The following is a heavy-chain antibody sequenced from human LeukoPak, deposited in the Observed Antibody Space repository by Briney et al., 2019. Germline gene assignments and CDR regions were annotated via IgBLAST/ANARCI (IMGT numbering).Heavy chain of an antibody. D-gene: IGHD1-1*01. CDR2: ISAYSGNT. CDR1: GYTFTSSG. Sequence: GASVKVSCKASGYTFTSSGIRWVRQAPGQGREWMGWISAYSGNTNYAQKFQGTVTMTADTSTSTAYMDLRSLRSDDTAVYYCARKGTGVPFDYWGQGTLVTVSS. CDR3: ARKGTGVPFDY. J-gene: IGHJ4*02. V-gene: IGHV1-18*01.